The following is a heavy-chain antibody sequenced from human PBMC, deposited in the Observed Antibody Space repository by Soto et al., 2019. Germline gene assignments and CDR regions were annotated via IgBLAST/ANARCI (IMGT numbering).Heavy chain of an antibody. Sequence: EVQLVESGGGLVQPGGSLRLSCAAFGFTVSNDYMTWVRQAPGKGLEWVSLIYSGGNTYYAESVKGRFTISRDNSKNTLYLQMNSLRTEDTAVYYCTIAYSPIRVWGQGTTVTVSS. CDR2: IYSGGNT. CDR1: GFTVSNDY. J-gene: IGHJ6*01. V-gene: IGHV3-66*01. CDR3: TIAYSPIRV. D-gene: IGHD2-2*02.